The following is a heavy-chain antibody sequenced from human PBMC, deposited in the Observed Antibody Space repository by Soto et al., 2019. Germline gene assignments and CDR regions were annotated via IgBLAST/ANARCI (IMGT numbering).Heavy chain of an antibody. D-gene: IGHD3-9*01. CDR3: TTEGLTGHQIYYYYGMDV. V-gene: IGHV3-15*01. CDR1: GFTFSNAW. CDR2: IKSKTDGGTT. Sequence: GDLRLSCAASGFTFSNAWMSWVRQAPGKGLEWVGRIKSKTDGGTTDYAAPVKGRFTISRDDSKNTLYLQMNSLKTEDTAVYYCTTEGLTGHQIYYYYGMDVWGQGTTVTVSS. J-gene: IGHJ6*02.